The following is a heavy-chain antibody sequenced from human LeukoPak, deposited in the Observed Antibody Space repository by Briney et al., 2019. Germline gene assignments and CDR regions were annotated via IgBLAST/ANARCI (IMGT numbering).Heavy chain of an antibody. Sequence: GGSLRLSCVASDLTVSSNCMSWVRQAPGKGLEWVSVIYSDGSTYYSDSVKGRFTISRDNSKNTLYLQMNSLRSEDTAVYYCARERIYFGSGRDLTDARLFYYYGMDVWGQGTTVTVSS. CDR2: IYSDGST. V-gene: IGHV3-53*01. D-gene: IGHD3-10*01. CDR1: DLTVSSNC. J-gene: IGHJ6*02. CDR3: ARERIYFGSGRDLTDARLFYYYGMDV.